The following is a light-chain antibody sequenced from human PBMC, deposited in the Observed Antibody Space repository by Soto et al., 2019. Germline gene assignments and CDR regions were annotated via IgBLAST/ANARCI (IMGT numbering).Light chain of an antibody. CDR2: GAS. V-gene: IGKV3-15*01. CDR1: QSMSSD. CDR3: QPYNNWPFT. J-gene: IGKJ3*01. Sequence: EIVMTQSPATLSVSPGERATLSCRASQSMSSDLAWYQQKPGQAPRLLIYGASTRATGIPARFSGSGSGTEFTLTISSLQSEDFAVYYCQPYNNWPFTFGPGTKVDVK.